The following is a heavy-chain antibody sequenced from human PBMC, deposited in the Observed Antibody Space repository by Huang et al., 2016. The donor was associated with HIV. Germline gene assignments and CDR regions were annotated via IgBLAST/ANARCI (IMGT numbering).Heavy chain of an antibody. D-gene: IGHD3-10*01. Sequence: QLQLQESGPGLVKHSETLSLTCTVSDGSISSSSYSWGWIRQPPGKGLEWIASFFYDGNTYYSPSLKSRVTISVDTSKNQFSLNLSSVTAADTAVYYCAAMVRGVISYFDYWGQGTLVTVSS. CDR2: FFYDGNT. J-gene: IGHJ4*02. CDR3: AAMVRGVISYFDY. CDR1: DGSISSSSYS. V-gene: IGHV4-39*01.